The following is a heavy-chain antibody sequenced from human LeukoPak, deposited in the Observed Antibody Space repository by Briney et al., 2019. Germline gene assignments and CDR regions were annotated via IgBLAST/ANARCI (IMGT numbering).Heavy chain of an antibody. Sequence: GRSLRLSCAASGFTFSSYGMHWVRQAPGKGLQWVVVIWNDGTEKHYAEFAKGRFTISRDNSKNTLYLQMNSLRAEDTAVYFCARDRAVGWGFDGFDIWGQGTKVTVS. CDR1: GFTFSSYG. CDR3: ARDRAVGWGFDGFDI. V-gene: IGHV3-33*01. J-gene: IGHJ3*02. CDR2: IWNDGTEK. D-gene: IGHD6-19*01.